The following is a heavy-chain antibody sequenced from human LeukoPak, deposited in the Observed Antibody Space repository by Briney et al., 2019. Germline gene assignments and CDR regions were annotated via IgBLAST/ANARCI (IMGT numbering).Heavy chain of an antibody. D-gene: IGHD3-22*01. CDR3: ARSPRYYDSSGPLVLFDY. CDR2: IYHSGST. V-gene: IGHV4-39*01. CDR1: GGSISSSSYY. Sequence: PSETLSLTCTVSGGSISSSSYYWSWIRQPPGKGLEWIGSIYHSGSTYYNPSLKSRVAISVDTSKNQFSLKLNSVTAADTAVYYCARSPRYYDSSGPLVLFDYWGQGTLVTVSS. J-gene: IGHJ4*02.